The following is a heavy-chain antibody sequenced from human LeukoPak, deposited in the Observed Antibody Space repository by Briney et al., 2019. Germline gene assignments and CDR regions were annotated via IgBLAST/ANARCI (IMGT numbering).Heavy chain of an antibody. D-gene: IGHD1-1*01. CDR1: GFTFTNYA. J-gene: IGHJ4*02. Sequence: GGSLRLSCAASGFTFTNYAMSWVRQAPGKGLEWVGRIKSKSDGGTTDYAAPVKGRFTISRDGSKDTLYLQMNSLKTEDTAMYYCTTGKTDDYYSDYWGQGTLVTVSS. V-gene: IGHV3-15*01. CDR2: IKSKSDGGTT. CDR3: TTGKTDDYYSDY.